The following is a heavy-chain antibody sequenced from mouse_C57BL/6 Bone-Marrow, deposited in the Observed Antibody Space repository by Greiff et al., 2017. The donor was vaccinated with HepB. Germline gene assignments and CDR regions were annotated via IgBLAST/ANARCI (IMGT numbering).Heavy chain of an antibody. V-gene: IGHV10-1*01. J-gene: IGHJ2*01. CDR2: IRSKSNNYAT. CDR1: GFSFNTYA. Sequence: EVQLVESGGGLVQPKGSLKLSCAASGFSFNTYAMNWVRQAPGKGLEWVARIRSKSNNYATYYADSVKDRFTISRDDSESMLYLQMNNLKTEDTAMYYCVREAYYSNYMYYFDYWGQGTTLTVSS. CDR3: VREAYYSNYMYYFDY. D-gene: IGHD2-5*01.